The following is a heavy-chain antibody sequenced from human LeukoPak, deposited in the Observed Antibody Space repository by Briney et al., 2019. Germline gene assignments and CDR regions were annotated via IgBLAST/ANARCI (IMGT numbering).Heavy chain of an antibody. J-gene: IGHJ5*02. CDR1: GGTFSSYA. CDR3: VRAGMARINWFDP. Sequence: GASVKVSCKASGGTFSSYAISWVRQAPGQGLEWMGGIIPIFGTANYAQKFQGRVTITADESTSTAYMELSSLRSEDTAVYYCVRAGMARINWFDPWSQGTLVTVSS. CDR2: IIPIFGTA. V-gene: IGHV1-69*13. D-gene: IGHD1-14*01.